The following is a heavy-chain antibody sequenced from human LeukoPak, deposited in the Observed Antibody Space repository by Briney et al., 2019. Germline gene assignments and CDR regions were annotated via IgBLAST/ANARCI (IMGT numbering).Heavy chain of an antibody. Sequence: SETLSLTCAVSGYSISSGYYWGWIRQPPGKGLEWIGSIYHSGSTYYNPSLKSRVTISVDTSKDQFSLKLSSVTAAGTAVYYCARHGRYPFFDYWGQGTLVTVSS. V-gene: IGHV4-38-2*01. CDR3: ARHGRYPFFDY. CDR2: IYHSGST. J-gene: IGHJ4*02. CDR1: GYSISSGYY. D-gene: IGHD2-2*02.